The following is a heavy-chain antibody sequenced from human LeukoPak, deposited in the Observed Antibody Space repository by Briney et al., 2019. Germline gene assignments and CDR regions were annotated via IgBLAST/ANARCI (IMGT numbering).Heavy chain of an antibody. V-gene: IGHV1-2*04. J-gene: IGHJ3*02. D-gene: IGHD3-3*01. Sequence: ASVKVSCKASGYTFTGYYMHWVRQAPGQGLEWMGWINPISGGTNYAQKFQGWVTMTRDTSISTAYMELSRLRSDDTAVYYCARDSASYYDFWSGYSDAFDIWGQGTMVTVSS. CDR3: ARDSASYYDFWSGYSDAFDI. CDR2: INPISGGT. CDR1: GYTFTGYY.